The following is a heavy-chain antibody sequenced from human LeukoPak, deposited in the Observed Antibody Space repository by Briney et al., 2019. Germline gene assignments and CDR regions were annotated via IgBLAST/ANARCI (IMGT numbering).Heavy chain of an antibody. CDR3: ARHSLGLGNDY. J-gene: IGHJ4*02. Sequence: PSETLSLTCIVSGGSINRYKWTWIRQPPGRGLEWIGYINYNGNINYNPSLKSRVTISLDTSKSQFSLRLRSVTAADTAVYYCARHSLGLGNDYWGQGTLVTVSS. V-gene: IGHV4-59*01. CDR1: GGSINRYK. CDR2: INYNGNI. D-gene: IGHD3/OR15-3a*01.